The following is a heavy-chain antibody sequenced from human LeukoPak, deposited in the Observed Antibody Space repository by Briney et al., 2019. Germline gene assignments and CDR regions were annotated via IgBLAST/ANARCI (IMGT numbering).Heavy chain of an antibody. CDR1: GFTFSSYA. V-gene: IGHV3-23*01. CDR2: ISGSGGST. CDR3: ARDHNYYGSGSYY. D-gene: IGHD3-10*01. J-gene: IGHJ4*02. Sequence: GGSLRLSCAASGFTFSSYAMSWVRQAPGKGLEWVSAISGSGGSTYYADSVKGRFTISRDNSKNTLYLQMNSLRAEDTAVYYCARDHNYYGSGSYYWGQGTLVTVSS.